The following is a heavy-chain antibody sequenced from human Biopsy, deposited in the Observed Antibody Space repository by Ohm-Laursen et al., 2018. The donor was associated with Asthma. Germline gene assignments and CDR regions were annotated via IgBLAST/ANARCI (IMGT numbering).Heavy chain of an antibody. CDR1: GFDFSDYT. J-gene: IGHJ3*01. CDR2: ISSLSRYK. V-gene: IGHV3-21*01. CDR3: TRREYSDSRISPLDL. Sequence: SLRLSCEAPGFDFSDYTMNWVRQAPGKGLEWVSSISSLSRYKYYSDSLRGRFTISRDNAKNSLYLQMNSLRAEDTAVYYCTRREYSDSRISPLDLWGHGTMVTVSS. D-gene: IGHD3-22*01.